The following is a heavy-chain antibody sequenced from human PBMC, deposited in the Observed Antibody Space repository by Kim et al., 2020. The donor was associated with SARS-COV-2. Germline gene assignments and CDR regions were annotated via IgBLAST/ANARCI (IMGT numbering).Heavy chain of an antibody. CDR1: GYTFIGYY. D-gene: IGHD2-2*01. Sequence: ASVKVSCKASGYTFIGYYIHWVRQAPGQGLEWMAWINPDSGVTNYAHKFQGRVTVTRDRSITTAYMELTTLTSDDTAVYYCATGSRYQFLSPLDYWGQGT. V-gene: IGHV1-2*07. J-gene: IGHJ4*02. CDR2: INPDSGVT. CDR3: ATGSRYQFLSPLDY.